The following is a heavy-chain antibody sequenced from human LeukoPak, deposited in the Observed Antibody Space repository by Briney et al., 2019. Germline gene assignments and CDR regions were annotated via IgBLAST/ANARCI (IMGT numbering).Heavy chain of an antibody. Sequence: GGSLRLSCAASGFTFRNHVIHWVRQAPGKGLEWVAVTSSDLNVKLYADSVKGRFTISRDNSKNTLYLQMNSLRAEDTAVYYCAKDRGGFNWFDPWGQGTLVTVSS. D-gene: IGHD3-10*01. CDR3: AKDRGGFNWFDP. CDR2: TSSDLNVK. V-gene: IGHV3-30*18. J-gene: IGHJ5*02. CDR1: GFTFRNHV.